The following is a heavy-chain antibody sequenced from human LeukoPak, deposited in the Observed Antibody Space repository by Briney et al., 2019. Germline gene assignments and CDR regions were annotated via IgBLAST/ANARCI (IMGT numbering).Heavy chain of an antibody. Sequence: GGSLRLSCAASGFTFSSYAMSWVRQAPGKGLEWVSAISGSGGSTYYADSVKGRFTISRDNSKNTLYLQMNSLSAEDTAVYYCGVIAFGRFDYWGQGTLVTVSS. CDR1: GFTFSSYA. CDR3: GVIAFGRFDY. V-gene: IGHV3-23*01. J-gene: IGHJ4*02. CDR2: ISGSGGST. D-gene: IGHD3-16*01.